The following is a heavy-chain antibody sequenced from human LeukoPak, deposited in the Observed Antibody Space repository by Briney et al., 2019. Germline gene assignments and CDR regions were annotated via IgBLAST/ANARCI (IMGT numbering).Heavy chain of an antibody. CDR1: GFTLSSYG. CDR3: AVYCSSTSCYEGH. CDR2: IRYDGSNK. Sequence: GSLRIFCAASGFTLSSYGMHWVRPAPGQGLERVAFIRYDGSNKYYADSVKGRFTISRDNSKNTLYLQMNSLRAEDTAVYYCAVYCSSTSCYEGHWGQGTLVTVSS. V-gene: IGHV3-30*02. D-gene: IGHD2-2*01. J-gene: IGHJ4*02.